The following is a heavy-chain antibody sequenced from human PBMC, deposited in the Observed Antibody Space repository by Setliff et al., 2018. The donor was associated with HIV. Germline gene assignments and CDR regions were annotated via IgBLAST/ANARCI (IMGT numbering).Heavy chain of an antibody. CDR3: ARSTVGVGATFP. J-gene: IGHJ4*02. Sequence: KPSETLSLTCTVSGDSINTHYWSWIRQPPGKGLEWIGYVSHTGNTNSNPSLKSRVTISVDTSKNEFSLRLRSVTAAETAIYYCARSTVGVGATFPWGRGTLVTVSS. CDR2: VSHTGNT. CDR1: GDSINTHY. D-gene: IGHD1-26*01. V-gene: IGHV4-59*11.